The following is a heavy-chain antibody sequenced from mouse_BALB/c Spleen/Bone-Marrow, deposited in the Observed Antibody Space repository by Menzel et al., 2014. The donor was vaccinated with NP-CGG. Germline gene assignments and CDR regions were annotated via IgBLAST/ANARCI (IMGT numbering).Heavy chain of an antibody. CDR1: GFSFSNYG. CDR2: ISGDGRYT. J-gene: IGHJ3*01. V-gene: IGHV5-9-2*01. CDR3: ARHAYYDQTEVSFVC. Sequence: VQLKQSGGGLVKSGGSLKLSCAASGFSFSNYGMSWLRQTPEKRLEWVATISGDGRYTFYSESVKGRFTISRDNAKNHLYLQLSGLRSEDTALYYCARHAYYDQTEVSFVCWGQGTLVTVSA. D-gene: IGHD2-4*01.